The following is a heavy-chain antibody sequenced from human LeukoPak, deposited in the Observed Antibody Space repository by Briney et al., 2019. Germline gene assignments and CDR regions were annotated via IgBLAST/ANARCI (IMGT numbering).Heavy chain of an antibody. CDR2: IRYDGSNK. CDR3: AKLLVPAARMYNWFDP. D-gene: IGHD2-2*01. CDR1: GFTSSSYG. Sequence: GGSLRLSCAASGFTSSSYGMHWVRQAPGKGLEWVAFIRYDGSNKYYADSVKGRFTISRDNSKNTLYLQMNSPRAEDTAVYYCAKLLVPAARMYNWFDPWGQGTLVTVSS. V-gene: IGHV3-30*02. J-gene: IGHJ5*02.